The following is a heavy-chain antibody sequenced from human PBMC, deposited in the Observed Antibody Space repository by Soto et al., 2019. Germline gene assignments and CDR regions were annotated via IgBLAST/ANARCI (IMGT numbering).Heavy chain of an antibody. J-gene: IGHJ4*02. D-gene: IGHD6-19*01. CDR1: GGSISSGGYY. V-gene: IGHV4-31*03. CDR3: AREQRSSGHVDY. Sequence: QVQLQESGPGLVKPSQTLSLTCTVSGGSISSGGYYWSWIRQHPGKGLEWIGYIYYSGSTYYNPSLESRVTISVDTSKNQFSLKLSSVTAADTAVYYCAREQRSSGHVDYWGQGTLVTVSS. CDR2: IYYSGST.